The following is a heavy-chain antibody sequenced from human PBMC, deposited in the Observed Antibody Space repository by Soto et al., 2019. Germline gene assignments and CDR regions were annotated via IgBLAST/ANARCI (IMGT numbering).Heavy chain of an antibody. Sequence: SVKVSCKASGGTFSSYAISWVRQAPGQGLEWMGGIIPIFGTANYAQRFQGRVTITADESTSTAYMELSSLRSEDTAVYYCASRAIAAAGTYYYYGMDVWGQGTTVTVSS. J-gene: IGHJ6*02. CDR3: ASRAIAAAGTYYYYGMDV. D-gene: IGHD6-13*01. V-gene: IGHV1-69*13. CDR2: IIPIFGTA. CDR1: GGTFSSYA.